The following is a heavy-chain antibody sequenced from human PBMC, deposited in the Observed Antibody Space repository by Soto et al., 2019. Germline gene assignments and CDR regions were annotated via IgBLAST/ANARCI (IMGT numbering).Heavy chain of an antibody. D-gene: IGHD2-15*01. J-gene: IGHJ5*02. CDR1: GGSVSSGNYY. Sequence: SETLSLTCTVSGGSVSSGNYYWSWIRQPPGKGLEWIGFIYYTGSTSYNPSLKRRVTISIDTSKNQFSLKLTSVTAADTAVYYCASALYCSGGSCSFDPWGQGTLVTVSS. V-gene: IGHV4-61*01. CDR2: IYYTGST. CDR3: ASALYCSGGSCSFDP.